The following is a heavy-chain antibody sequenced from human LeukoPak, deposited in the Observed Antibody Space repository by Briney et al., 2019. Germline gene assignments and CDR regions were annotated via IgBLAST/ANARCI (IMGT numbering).Heavy chain of an antibody. CDR3: AREGAGREGHNFDY. CDR2: ISSSSSNI. V-gene: IGHV3-21*01. D-gene: IGHD5-24*01. Sequence: SAGSLSRYCAAYGFIFSDYGMDWLGQGPGQGLRWVSFISSSSSNISYADSMKGRMTISRDNATNLLYLQMYSLSAEDAALYYCAREGAGREGHNFDYWGQGTLVTVSS. J-gene: IGHJ4*02. CDR1: GFIFSDYG.